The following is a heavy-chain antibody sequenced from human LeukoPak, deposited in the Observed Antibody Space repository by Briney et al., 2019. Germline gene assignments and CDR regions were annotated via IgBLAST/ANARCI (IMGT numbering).Heavy chain of an antibody. Sequence: ASVKVSCKASGYTFTGYFMHWVRQAPGQGLEWMGWINPNSGGTKFAQKFQGRVTMTRDTYISTAYMELSSLRSDDTAVYYCAREPTPGAVVYFFDYWGQGTVVTVSS. V-gene: IGHV1-2*02. J-gene: IGHJ4*02. D-gene: IGHD3-22*01. CDR2: INPNSGGT. CDR3: AREPTPGAVVYFFDY. CDR1: GYTFTGYF.